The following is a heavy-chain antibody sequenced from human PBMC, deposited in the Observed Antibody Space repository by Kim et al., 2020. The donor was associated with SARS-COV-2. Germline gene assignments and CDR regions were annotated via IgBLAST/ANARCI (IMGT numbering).Heavy chain of an antibody. CDR2: ISGSGRQT. D-gene: IGHD3-3*01. Sequence: GGSLRLSCAASGFTFSNYAMCWVRQAPGKGLDWVSFISGSGRQTFYADSVKGRSTISRDNSKNTLHMEVISLRAEDTALYYCARRGPMQWSDVDIWGQGTMVTVSS. V-gene: IGHV3-23*01. J-gene: IGHJ3*02. CDR3: ARRGPMQWSDVDI. CDR1: GFTFSNYA.